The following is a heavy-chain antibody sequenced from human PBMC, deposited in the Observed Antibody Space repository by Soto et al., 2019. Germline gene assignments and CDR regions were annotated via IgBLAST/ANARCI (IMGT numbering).Heavy chain of an antibody. Sequence: LGESLKISCKGSGYSFTSYWISWVRQMPGKGLGWMGRIDPSDSYTNYSPSFQGHVTISADKSISTAYLQWSSLKASDTAMYYCARHRIAAPPLDGMDVWGQGTTVTVSS. CDR3: ARHRIAAPPLDGMDV. J-gene: IGHJ6*02. D-gene: IGHD6-6*01. CDR1: GYSFTSYW. CDR2: IDPSDSYT. V-gene: IGHV5-10-1*01.